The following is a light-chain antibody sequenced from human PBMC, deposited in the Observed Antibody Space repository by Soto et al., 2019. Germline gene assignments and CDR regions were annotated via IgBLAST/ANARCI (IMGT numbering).Light chain of an antibody. J-gene: IGLJ2*01. CDR2: EVS. CDR1: SPDFG. V-gene: IGLV2-14*01. Sequence: QSVLTQPASVSGSPGQSITISCSGISPDFGVSWYQHFPGKAPKLLIFEVSNRPSGVSTRFSGSKSGNMAFLTISGLQSEDEGLYHCSSYSSTTTLFGRGTQLTVL. CDR3: SSYSSTTTL.